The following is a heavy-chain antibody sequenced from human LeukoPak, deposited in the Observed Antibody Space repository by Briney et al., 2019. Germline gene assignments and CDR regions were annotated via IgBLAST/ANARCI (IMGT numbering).Heavy chain of an antibody. D-gene: IGHD3-22*01. CDR2: IYYSGGT. Sequence: PSETLSLTCTVSGGSISSGGYYWSWIRQHPGKGLEWIGYIYYSGGTYYNPSLKSRVTISVDTSKNQFSLKLGSVTAADTAVYYCARSHYYDSSGYPDYWGQGTLVAVSS. V-gene: IGHV4-31*03. J-gene: IGHJ4*02. CDR3: ARSHYYDSSGYPDY. CDR1: GGSISSGGYY.